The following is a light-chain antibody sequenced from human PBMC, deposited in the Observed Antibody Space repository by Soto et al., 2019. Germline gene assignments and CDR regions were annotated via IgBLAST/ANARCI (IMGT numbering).Light chain of an antibody. CDR1: QTVRNNY. V-gene: IGKV3-20*01. Sequence: EFVLTHSPGTLSLSPGERATLSCRASQTVRNNYLAWYQQKPGQAPRLLIYDASNRATGIPDRFSGSGSGTDFTLTISRLEPEDFAVYYCQQYGSSGTFGQGTKVDIK. J-gene: IGKJ1*01. CDR2: DAS. CDR3: QQYGSSGT.